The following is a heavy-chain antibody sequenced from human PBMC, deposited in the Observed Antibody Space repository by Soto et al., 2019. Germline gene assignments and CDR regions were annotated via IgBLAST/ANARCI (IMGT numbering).Heavy chain of an antibody. Sequence: GESLKISCKASGYSFTTNWIAWVRQKPGKGLEWMGSIFPGDSDTRYSPSFHGQVTISADESISTAYLQWGSLKASDSAMYYCARLIGSSSWFASWGQGALVTVSS. J-gene: IGHJ5*01. CDR2: IFPGDSDT. CDR1: GYSFTTNW. D-gene: IGHD6-13*01. CDR3: ARLIGSSSWFAS. V-gene: IGHV5-51*01.